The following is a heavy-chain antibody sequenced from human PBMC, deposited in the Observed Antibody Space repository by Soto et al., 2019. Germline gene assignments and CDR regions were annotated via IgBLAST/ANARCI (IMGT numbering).Heavy chain of an antibody. D-gene: IGHD3-9*01. Sequence: EVQLVESGGGLVQPGGSLRLSCAASGFTFSSYSMKWVRQAPGKGLEWVSYISSSSSTIYYADSVKGRFTISRDNAMKSLYLQMNSLWDDEKVVYYCGRDSRCLYEILTGNYSPFGYYYYYGMDVWGQGTTVTVSS. CDR1: GFTFSSYS. J-gene: IGHJ6*02. V-gene: IGHV3-48*02. CDR2: ISSSSSTI. CDR3: GRDSRCLYEILTGNYSPFGYYYYYGMDV.